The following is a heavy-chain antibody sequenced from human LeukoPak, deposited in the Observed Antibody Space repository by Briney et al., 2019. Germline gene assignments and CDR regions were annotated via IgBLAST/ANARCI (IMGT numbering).Heavy chain of an antibody. J-gene: IGHJ4*02. CDR3: ARDGPGIAAAAPRY. CDR1: GFTFSSYW. Sequence: GGSLRLSCAASGFTFSSYWMSWVRQAPGKGLEWVANIKQDGSEKYYVDPVKGRFTISRDNAKNSLYLQMNSLRAEDTAVYYCARDGPGIAAAAPRYWSQGTLVTVSS. CDR2: IKQDGSEK. V-gene: IGHV3-7*03. D-gene: IGHD6-13*01.